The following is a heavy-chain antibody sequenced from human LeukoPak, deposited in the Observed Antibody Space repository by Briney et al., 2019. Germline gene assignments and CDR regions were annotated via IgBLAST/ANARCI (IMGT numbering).Heavy chain of an antibody. D-gene: IGHD3-10*01. Sequence: GGSLRLSCAASGFTFSSYAMSWVRQAPGKGLEWVSIFYRGGSTYYADSVKGRFTVSRDNSKNILYLQMNSLRAEDTAVYYCARSQDGSGSYFYYFYIDVWGKGTTVTVSS. CDR2: FYRGGST. CDR1: GFTFSSYA. J-gene: IGHJ6*03. V-gene: IGHV3-66*01. CDR3: ARSQDGSGSYFYYFYIDV.